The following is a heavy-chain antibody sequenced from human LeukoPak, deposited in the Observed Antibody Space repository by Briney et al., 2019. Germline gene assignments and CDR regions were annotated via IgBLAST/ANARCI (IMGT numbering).Heavy chain of an antibody. D-gene: IGHD7-27*01. CDR2: MSPNSGNT. CDR3: ARTPPNWGADY. Sequence: ASVKVSCEASGYTFTSYAINWVRQATGQGLEWMGWMSPNSGNTGYAQKFQGRVTMTRDTSIGTAYLELSSLKSEDTAVYYCARTPPNWGADYWGQGTLVTVSS. V-gene: IGHV1-8*01. J-gene: IGHJ4*02. CDR1: GYTFTSYA.